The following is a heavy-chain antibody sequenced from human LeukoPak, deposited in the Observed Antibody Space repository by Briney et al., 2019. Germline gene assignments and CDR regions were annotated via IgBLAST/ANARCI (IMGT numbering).Heavy chain of an antibody. CDR1: GGSISSSSYY. J-gene: IGHJ4*02. Sequence: SETLSLTCTVSGGSISSSSYYWSWIRQPAGKRLEWIGRIYASGSTNYNPSLKYRVTITADTSKNQLSLKLSSVTAADTAVYYCAGAPAGSLDWLSPFDYWGQGTLVTVSS. CDR3: AGAPAGSLDWLSPFDY. CDR2: IYASGST. V-gene: IGHV4-61*02. D-gene: IGHD3/OR15-3a*01.